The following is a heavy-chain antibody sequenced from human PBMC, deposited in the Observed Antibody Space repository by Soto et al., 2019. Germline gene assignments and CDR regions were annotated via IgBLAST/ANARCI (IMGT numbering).Heavy chain of an antibody. CDR3: ARDPPRRYNSGQGLDY. V-gene: IGHV1-18*04. CDR1: GYTFTSYG. D-gene: IGHD5-18*01. J-gene: IGHJ4*02. CDR2: IRTYYDKT. Sequence: QVQLVQSGAEVKKPGASVKVSCKASGYTFTSYGISWVRQAPGQGLEWMGWIRTYYDKTNYAQNLRGRVTITTDSSTSAPYTELRSLRSDDTAVYYCARDPPRRYNSGQGLDYWGQGTLVTVSS.